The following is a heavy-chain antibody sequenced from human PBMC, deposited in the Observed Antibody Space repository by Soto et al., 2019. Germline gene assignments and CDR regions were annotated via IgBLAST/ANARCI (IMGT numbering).Heavy chain of an antibody. CDR2: ISSSSSTI. CDR1: GFTFSSYS. D-gene: IGHD1-1*01. V-gene: IGHV3-48*01. CDR3: ASEDQLEPFDY. J-gene: IGHJ4*02. Sequence: EVQLVESGGGLVQPGGSLRLSCAASGFTFSSYSMNWVRQAPGKGLEWVSYISSSSSTIYYADSVKGRFTISRDNAKNSLYLQMNSLRAEDTAVYYCASEDQLEPFDYWGQGTLVTVSS.